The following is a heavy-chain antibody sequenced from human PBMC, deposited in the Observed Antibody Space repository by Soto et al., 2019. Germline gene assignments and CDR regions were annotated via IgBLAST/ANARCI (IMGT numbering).Heavy chain of an antibody. CDR3: ARGGYCSGGSCRDWYFDL. Sequence: EVQLVESGGGLVKPGGSLRLSCAASGFTFSSYSMNWVRQAPGKGLEWVSSISSSSSYIYYADSVKGRFTISRDNAKNSLYLQMNSLRAEDTAVYYCARGGYCSGGSCRDWYFDLWGRGTLVTVSS. CDR1: GFTFSSYS. CDR2: ISSSSSYI. V-gene: IGHV3-21*01. J-gene: IGHJ2*01. D-gene: IGHD2-15*01.